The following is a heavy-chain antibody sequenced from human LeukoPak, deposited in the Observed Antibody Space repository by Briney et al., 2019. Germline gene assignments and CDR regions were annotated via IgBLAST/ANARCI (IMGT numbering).Heavy chain of an antibody. CDR3: ARATEMDV. CDR1: GGSFSGYY. V-gene: IGHV4-34*01. D-gene: IGHD1-14*01. Sequence: SETLSLTCAVYGGSFSGYYWSWIRQPPGKGLEWIGEINHSGSTNYNPSLKSRVTISVDTSKNQFSLKLSSVTAADTAVYYCARATEMDVWGKGTTVTVSS. CDR2: INHSGST. J-gene: IGHJ6*04.